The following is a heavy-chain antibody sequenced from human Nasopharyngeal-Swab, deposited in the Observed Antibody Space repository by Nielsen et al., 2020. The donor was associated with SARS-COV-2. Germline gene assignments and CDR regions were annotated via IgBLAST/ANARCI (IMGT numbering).Heavy chain of an antibody. Sequence: GESLKISCAASGFTFSSSAMHWVRQAPGKGLEWVAVISYDGSNKYFADSVKGRFTISRDNSKNTLYLQMNSLRAEDTAVYYCASSPLDSSGYYYGFHYWGRGTLVTVSS. D-gene: IGHD3-22*01. CDR1: GFTFSSSA. CDR3: ASSPLDSSGYYYGFHY. CDR2: ISYDGSNK. V-gene: IGHV3-30-3*01. J-gene: IGHJ4*02.